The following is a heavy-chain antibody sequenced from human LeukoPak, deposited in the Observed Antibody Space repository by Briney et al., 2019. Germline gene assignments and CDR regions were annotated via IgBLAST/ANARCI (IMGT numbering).Heavy chain of an antibody. V-gene: IGHV3-53*01. CDR2: IYSGGNT. D-gene: IGHD3-16*01. J-gene: IGHJ5*02. CDR1: GITFSNYG. CDR3: ARGGAIDWFDP. Sequence: GTSLRLSCVASGITFSNYGMHWVRQAPGKGLEWVSVIYSGGNTYYADSVKGRFTISRDNSKNTLWLQMNSLRVEDTAVYYCARGGAIDWFDPWGQGTLVTVSS.